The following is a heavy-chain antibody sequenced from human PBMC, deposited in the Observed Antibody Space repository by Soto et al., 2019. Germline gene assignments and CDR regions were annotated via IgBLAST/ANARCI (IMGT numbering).Heavy chain of an antibody. J-gene: IGHJ3*02. Sequence: QVQLQESGPGLVKPSETLSLTCTVSSGSVSSGGYYWTWIRQHPGKGLEWIGYIYYSGSTSYNPSLKSRVTVSVDTSKNQFSLKLGSVTAADTAVYHCARMAVLGAFDIWGQGTMVTVSS. CDR1: SGSVSSGGYY. D-gene: IGHD2-8*02. CDR2: IYYSGST. CDR3: ARMAVLGAFDI. V-gene: IGHV4-31*03.